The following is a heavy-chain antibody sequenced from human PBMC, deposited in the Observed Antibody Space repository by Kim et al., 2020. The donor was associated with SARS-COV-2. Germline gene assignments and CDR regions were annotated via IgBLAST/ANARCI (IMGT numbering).Heavy chain of an antibody. CDR2: IYYSGST. Sequence: SETLSLTCTVSGGSISSSSYYWGWIRQPPGKGLEWIGSIYYSGSTYYNPSLKSRVTISVDTSKNQFSLKLSSVTAADTAVYYCARRKGIVGATVDYWGQGTLVTVSS. CDR3: ARRKGIVGATVDY. D-gene: IGHD1-26*01. V-gene: IGHV4-39*01. J-gene: IGHJ4*02. CDR1: GGSISSSSYY.